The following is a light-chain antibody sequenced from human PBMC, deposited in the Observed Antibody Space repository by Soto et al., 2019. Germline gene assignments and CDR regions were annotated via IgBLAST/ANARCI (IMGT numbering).Light chain of an antibody. CDR2: GAS. CDR1: QSISTS. V-gene: IGKV1-5*01. J-gene: IGKJ1*01. Sequence: DIQMTQSPSTLSASVGDRVTITCRATQSISTSLAWYQQKPGKAPNLLISGASNLEGGVPSRFSGSGSGTEFTLTISSLQPDDFSSYYCQQYYTYSTFGQGTKVDIK. CDR3: QQYYTYST.